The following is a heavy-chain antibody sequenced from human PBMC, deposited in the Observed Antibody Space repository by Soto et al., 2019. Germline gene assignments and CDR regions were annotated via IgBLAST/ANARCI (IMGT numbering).Heavy chain of an antibody. J-gene: IGHJ3*01. CDR3: ARDPGYVDL. D-gene: IGHD2-2*01. V-gene: IGHV4-61*08. Sequence: LSLTCTVSGGSVSSGGYYWSWIRQPPGKGLEWIGYIYYNGGTNYNPSLNSRVTMSVDTSKNQFSLKLTSVTTADTAVYYCARDPGYVDLWGQGTMVTVSS. CDR1: GGSVSSGGYY. CDR2: IYYNGGT.